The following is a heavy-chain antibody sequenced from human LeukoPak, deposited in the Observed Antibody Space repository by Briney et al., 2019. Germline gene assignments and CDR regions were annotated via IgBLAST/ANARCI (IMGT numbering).Heavy chain of an antibody. CDR2: ISSSSSYI. D-gene: IGHD3-10*01. CDR3: ARDSDGNFDY. Sequence: GGSLRLSCAASGFTFSSYSMNWVRQAPGKGLEWVSSISSSSSYIYYADSVKGRFTISRDNTKNSLYLQMNSLRAEDTAVYYCARDSDGNFDYWGQGTLVTVSS. V-gene: IGHV3-21*01. J-gene: IGHJ4*02. CDR1: GFTFSSYS.